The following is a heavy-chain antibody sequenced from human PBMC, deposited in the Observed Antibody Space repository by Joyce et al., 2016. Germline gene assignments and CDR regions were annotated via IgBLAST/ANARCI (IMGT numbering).Heavy chain of an antibody. CDR3: AKDRPRAESDGGMD. Sequence: EVQLLESGGGLVQPGGSLRLSCAASRFTFSRYVMYWVRQAPGKGLEWVSGIRSGGDRTYYADSVKGLFSISRDNSKNTLYLHMNSLRADDTAVYYCAKDRPRAESDGGMDWGQGTLVTVSP. J-gene: IGHJ4*02. D-gene: IGHD4-23*01. CDR2: IRSGGDRT. V-gene: IGHV3-23*01. CDR1: RFTFSRYV.